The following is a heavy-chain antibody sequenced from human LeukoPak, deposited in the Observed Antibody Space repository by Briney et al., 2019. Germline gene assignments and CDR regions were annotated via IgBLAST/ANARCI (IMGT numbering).Heavy chain of an antibody. CDR2: IYSSGSP. CDR1: GGSISSHN. CDR3: ARVDSSGYYTFFDY. Sequence: PSETLSLTCTVSGGSISSHNWNWIRQPPGKGLEWIGDIYSSGSPNYNPSLKSRVATSVDTSKNQFSLKLSSVTAADTAVYYCARVDSSGYYTFFDYWGQGTLVTVSS. D-gene: IGHD3-22*01. V-gene: IGHV4-59*11. J-gene: IGHJ4*02.